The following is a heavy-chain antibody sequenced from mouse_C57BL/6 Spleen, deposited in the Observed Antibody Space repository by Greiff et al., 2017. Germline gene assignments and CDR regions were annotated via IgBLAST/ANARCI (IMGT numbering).Heavy chain of an antibody. CDR2: IDPSDSYT. CDR1: GYTFTSYW. CDR3: ARGDFDY. Sequence: QVQLQQPGAELVKPGASVKLSCKASGYTFTSYWMQWVNQRPGQGLEWIGEIDPSDSYTNYNQKFKGKATLTVDTSSSTAYMQLSSLTSEDSAVYYCARGDFDYWGQGTTLTVSS. J-gene: IGHJ2*01. V-gene: IGHV1-50*01.